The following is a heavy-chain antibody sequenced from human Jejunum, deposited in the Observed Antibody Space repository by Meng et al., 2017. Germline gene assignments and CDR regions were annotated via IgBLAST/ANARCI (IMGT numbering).Heavy chain of an antibody. D-gene: IGHD3-22*01. CDR2: ISGSGDSI. CDR3: ARDFTVYYGSSPYYPLGGF. Sequence: GGSLRLSCAASGFNFNDYYMSWIRQAPGKGLEFVSYISGSGDSIYYGDSVKGRFTISRDNTKNSLYLLMNSLRAEDTAVYYCARDFTVYYGSSPYYPLGGFWGQGTLVTVSS. CDR1: GFNFNDYY. J-gene: IGHJ4*02. V-gene: IGHV3-11*01.